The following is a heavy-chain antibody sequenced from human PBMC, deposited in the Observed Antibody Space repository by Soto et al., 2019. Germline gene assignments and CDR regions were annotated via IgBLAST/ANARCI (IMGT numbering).Heavy chain of an antibody. V-gene: IGHV4-39*01. Sequence: NPSETLSLTCTVSGGSISSSSYYWGWIRQPPGKGLEWIGSIYYSGSTYYNPSLKSRVTISVDTSKNQFSLKLSSVTAADTAVYYCASGPSYYDFWSGYYRTDYYYYGMDVWGQGTTVTVSS. D-gene: IGHD3-3*01. J-gene: IGHJ6*02. CDR2: IYYSGST. CDR3: ASGPSYYDFWSGYYRTDYYYYGMDV. CDR1: GGSISSSSYY.